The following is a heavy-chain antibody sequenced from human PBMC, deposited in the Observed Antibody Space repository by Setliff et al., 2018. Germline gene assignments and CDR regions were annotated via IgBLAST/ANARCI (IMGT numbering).Heavy chain of an antibody. Sequence: PGGSLRLSCAASGFTFDSHARSWVRQAPGKGLEWVSGISASGGGTYYPDSVKGRFSISRDNSKDTRYLQKNSLRDEDTAIYFCAKSVRGDHWNYGGFGSWGQGALVTVSS. CDR3: AKSVRGDHWNYGGFGS. V-gene: IGHV3-23*01. CDR1: GFTFDSHA. CDR2: ISASGGGT. D-gene: IGHD1-7*01. J-gene: IGHJ4*02.